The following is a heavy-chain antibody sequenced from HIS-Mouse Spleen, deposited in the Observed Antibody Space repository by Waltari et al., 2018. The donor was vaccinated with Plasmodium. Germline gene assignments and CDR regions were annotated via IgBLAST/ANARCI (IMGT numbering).Heavy chain of an antibody. V-gene: IGHV4-34*01. Sequence: QVQLQQWGAGLLKPSETLSLTCAVYGGSFSGYYWGWIRQPPGKGLVWIGEINHSGSTNENQALKSRVTISVDTSKNQFSLKLSSVTAADTAVYYCARLVVVASKDSYWGQGTLVTVSS. D-gene: IGHD2-15*01. J-gene: IGHJ4*02. CDR1: GGSFSGYY. CDR3: ARLVVVASKDSY. CDR2: INHSGST.